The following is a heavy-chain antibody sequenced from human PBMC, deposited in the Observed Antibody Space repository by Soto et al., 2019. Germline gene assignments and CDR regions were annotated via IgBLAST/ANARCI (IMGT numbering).Heavy chain of an antibody. V-gene: IGHV4-61*01. Sequence: QVQLQESGPGLVKPSETLSLTCTVSGGSVSSGSYYWSWIRQPPGKGLEWIGYIYYSGSTNYNPSHRSRVNISVDTSKNQFSMKLSSVTAADTAVYYCARFGYCSGGSCYSDAFDIWGQGTMVTVSS. J-gene: IGHJ3*02. CDR1: GGSVSSGSYY. CDR2: IYYSGST. D-gene: IGHD2-15*01. CDR3: ARFGYCSGGSCYSDAFDI.